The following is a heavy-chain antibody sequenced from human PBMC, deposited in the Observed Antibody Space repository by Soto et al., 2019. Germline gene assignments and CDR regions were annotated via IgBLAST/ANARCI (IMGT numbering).Heavy chain of an antibody. CDR1: GFTFSDYY. V-gene: IGHV3-11*04. CDR3: ARRLAMVRGVTRNGAFDI. J-gene: IGHJ3*02. CDR2: ISSSGSTI. Sequence: GGSLRLSCASSGFTFSDYYMSWIRQAPGKGLEWVSYISSSGSTIYYADSVKGRFTISRDNSKNTLYLQMGSLRAEDMAVYYCARRLAMVRGVTRNGAFDIWGQGTMVTVSS. D-gene: IGHD3-10*01.